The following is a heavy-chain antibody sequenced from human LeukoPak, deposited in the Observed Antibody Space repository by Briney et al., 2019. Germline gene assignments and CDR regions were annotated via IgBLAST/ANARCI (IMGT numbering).Heavy chain of an antibody. J-gene: IGHJ4*02. CDR2: ET. Sequence: ETIYAQKFQGRVTMTEDTSTDTAYMELSSLRSEDTAVYYCATDSSRRPRVFYDSSGYYDYWGQGTLVTVSS. V-gene: IGHV1-24*01. CDR3: ATDSSRRPRVFYDSSGYYDY. D-gene: IGHD3-22*01.